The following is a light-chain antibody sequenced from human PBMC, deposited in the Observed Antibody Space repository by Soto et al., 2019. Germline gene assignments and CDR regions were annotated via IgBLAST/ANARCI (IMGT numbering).Light chain of an antibody. J-gene: IGLJ2*01. CDR1: GSNIGAGYD. Sequence: QSVLTQPPSVSGAPGQSVTIYCIGSGSNIGAGYDVHWYQQLPGVAPKLLIFDTANRPSGVPGRFSGSKSGASASLAITGLLPEDVADFFCLSFDANLNALVFGGGTKLTVL. CDR3: LSFDANLNALV. CDR2: DTA. V-gene: IGLV1-40*01.